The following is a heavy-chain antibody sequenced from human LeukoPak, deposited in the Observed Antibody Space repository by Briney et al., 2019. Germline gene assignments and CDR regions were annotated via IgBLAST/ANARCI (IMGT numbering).Heavy chain of an antibody. J-gene: IGHJ4*02. V-gene: IGHV4-39*01. Sequence: SETLSLTCTVSGGSISSSSYYWGWIRQPPGKGLEGIGSIYYSGSTYYNPSLKSRVTISVDTSKNQFSLKLSSVTAADTAVYYCARLWIQLWPFDYWGQGTLVTVSS. D-gene: IGHD5-18*01. CDR3: ARLWIQLWPFDY. CDR1: GGSISSSSYY. CDR2: IYYSGST.